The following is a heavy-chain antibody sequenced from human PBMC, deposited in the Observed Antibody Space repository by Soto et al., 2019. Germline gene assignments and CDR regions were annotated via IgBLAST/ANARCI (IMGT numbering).Heavy chain of an antibody. CDR2: IYYSGST. CDR3: ARVAAAGPFDY. J-gene: IGHJ4*02. V-gene: IGHV4-31*03. D-gene: IGHD6-13*01. Sequence: PSETLSLTCTVSGGSISSGGYYWSWIRQHPGKGLEWIGYIYYSGSTYYNPSLKSRVTISVDTSKNQFSLKLSSVTAADTAVYYCARVAAAGPFDYWGQGTLVTVSS. CDR1: GGSISSGGYY.